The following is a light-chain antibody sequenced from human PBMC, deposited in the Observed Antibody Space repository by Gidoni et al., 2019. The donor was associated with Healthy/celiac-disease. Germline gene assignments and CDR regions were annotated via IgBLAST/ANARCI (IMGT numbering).Light chain of an antibody. J-gene: IGKJ1*01. Sequence: DIQMTQSPSSLSASVGDRVPITCRASQSISSYLNWYQQKPGKAPKLLIYAASSLQSGVPSRFSGSGSGTDFTLTISSLQPEDFATYYCQQSYSTPGTFGQXTKVEIK. CDR3: QQSYSTPGT. CDR1: QSISSY. CDR2: AAS. V-gene: IGKV1-39*01.